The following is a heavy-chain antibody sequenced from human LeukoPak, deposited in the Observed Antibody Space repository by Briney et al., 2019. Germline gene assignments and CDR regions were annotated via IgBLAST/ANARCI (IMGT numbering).Heavy chain of an antibody. V-gene: IGHV4-59*08. D-gene: IGHD3-10*01. CDR3: ARHSLVFYGSGSYFLNSMDV. J-gene: IGHJ6*02. CDR1: GGSISAYD. CDR2: IYDSQIS. Sequence: SETLSLTCTVSGGSISAYDWSWIRQPPGKGLEWIGNIYDSQISSYNPSLKSRVTILLDTSQNQLSLDLSSVTAADTAVYYCARHSLVFYGSGSYFLNSMDVWGQGTTVTVSS.